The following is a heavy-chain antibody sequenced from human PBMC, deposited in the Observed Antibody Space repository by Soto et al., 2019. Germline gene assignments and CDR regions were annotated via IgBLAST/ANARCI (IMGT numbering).Heavy chain of an antibody. D-gene: IGHD3-16*01. V-gene: IGHV3-23*01. CDR3: AKDRGGRSNSARGPDYYYGMDV. CDR1: GFTFSSYS. Sequence: GGSLRLSCAASGFTFSSYSMSWVRQAPGKGLEWVSAISGSGGSTYYADSVKGRFTISRDNSKNTLYLQMNSLRAEDTAVYYCAKDRGGRSNSARGPDYYYGMDVWGQGTTVTVS. J-gene: IGHJ6*02. CDR2: ISGSGGST.